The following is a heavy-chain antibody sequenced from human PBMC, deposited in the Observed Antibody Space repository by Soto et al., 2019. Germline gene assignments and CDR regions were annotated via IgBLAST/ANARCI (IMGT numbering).Heavy chain of an antibody. Sequence: ASVKVSCKASGYTFTSYDINWVRQATGQGLEWMGWMNPNSGNTGYAQKFQGRVTMTRNTSISTAYMELSSLRSEDTAVYYCARGGDIVVVPAADATYYYYGMDVWGQGTTVTVS. V-gene: IGHV1-8*01. D-gene: IGHD2-2*01. CDR1: GYTFTSYD. J-gene: IGHJ6*02. CDR2: MNPNSGNT. CDR3: ARGGDIVVVPAADATYYYYGMDV.